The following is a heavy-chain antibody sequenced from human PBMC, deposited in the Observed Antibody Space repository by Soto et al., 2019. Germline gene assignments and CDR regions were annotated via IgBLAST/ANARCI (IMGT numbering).Heavy chain of an antibody. V-gene: IGHV1-18*01. Sequence: QVQLVQSGAEVKKPGASVKVSCKASGYTFTSYGISWVRQAPGQGLEWMGWISAYNGNTNSAQKLQGRVTMTTDTSTSTGYIELRSLRADDTAVYYFARESSSSCHDYWGQGTLVTVSS. CDR1: GYTFTSYG. J-gene: IGHJ4*02. D-gene: IGHD6-13*01. CDR2: ISAYNGNT. CDR3: ARESSSSCHDY.